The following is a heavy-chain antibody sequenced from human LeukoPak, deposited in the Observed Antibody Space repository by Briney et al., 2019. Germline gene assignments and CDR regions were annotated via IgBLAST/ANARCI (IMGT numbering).Heavy chain of an antibody. D-gene: IGHD4-17*01. J-gene: IGHJ6*03. CDR2: IYTSGST. CDR1: GGSISSYY. V-gene: IGHV4-4*07. CDR3: ARHYGDYSYYYYYYMDV. Sequence: SETLSLTCTVSGGSISSYYWSWIRQPAGKGLEWIGRIYTSGSTNYNPSLKSRVTMSVDTSKNQFSLKLSSVTAADTAVYYCARHYGDYSYYYYYYMDVWGKGTTVTVSS.